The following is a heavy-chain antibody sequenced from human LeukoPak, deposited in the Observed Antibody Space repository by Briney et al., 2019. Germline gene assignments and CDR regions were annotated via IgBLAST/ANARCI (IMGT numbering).Heavy chain of an antibody. CDR3: AKVGYYGSGSFYYYYYYMDV. CDR2: IRYDGHNK. J-gene: IGHJ6*03. Sequence: GGSLRLSCAASGFTFSSYGMHWVRQAPGKGLDWVAFIRYDGHNKYYADSVKGRFTISRDNSKNTLYLQMNSLRAEDTAVYYCAKVGYYGSGSFYYYYYYMDVWGKGTTVTISS. CDR1: GFTFSSYG. D-gene: IGHD3-10*01. V-gene: IGHV3-30*02.